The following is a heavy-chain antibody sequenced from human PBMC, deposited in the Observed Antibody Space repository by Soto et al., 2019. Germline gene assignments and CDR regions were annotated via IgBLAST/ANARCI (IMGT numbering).Heavy chain of an antibody. J-gene: IGHJ4*02. CDR2: IHYGGST. D-gene: IGHD2-2*01. Sequence: PSETLSLTCSVSGGSISSADHLWSWIRQPPGKGLEWIGYIHYGGSTYHNASLKSRISMSVDTSKNQFSLMLSSATAADTAVYYCANRYCSSTSCQWAFDYWGQGTLVTSPQ. V-gene: IGHV4-30-4*01. CDR1: GGSISSADHL. CDR3: ANRYCSSTSCQWAFDY.